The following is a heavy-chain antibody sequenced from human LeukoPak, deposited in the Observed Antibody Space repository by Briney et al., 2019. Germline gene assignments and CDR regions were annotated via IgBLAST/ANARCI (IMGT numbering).Heavy chain of an antibody. V-gene: IGHV3-30*04. Sequence: GGSLRLSCAASGFTFSSYAMHWVRQAPGKGLEWVAVISYDGSNKYYADSVKGRFTISRDNSKNTLYLQMNSLRAEDTAVYYYARDSPLYDSSGYLDYWGQGTLVTVSS. J-gene: IGHJ4*02. CDR3: ARDSPLYDSSGYLDY. CDR2: ISYDGSNK. CDR1: GFTFSSYA. D-gene: IGHD3-22*01.